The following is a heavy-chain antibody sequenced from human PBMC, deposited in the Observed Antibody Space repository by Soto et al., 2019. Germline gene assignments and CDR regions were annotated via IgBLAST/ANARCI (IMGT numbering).Heavy chain of an antibody. D-gene: IGHD2-15*01. CDR1: GFTFDDYA. CDR3: AKDIRLVASGGSIDY. J-gene: IGHJ4*02. Sequence: EVQLVESGGGLVQPGRSLRLSCAASGFTFDDYAMHWVRQAPGKGLEWVSGISWNSGSIGYADSVKGRFTISRDNAKNSLYLQMNSLRAEDTALYYCAKDIRLVASGGSIDYWVQGTLVTVSS. V-gene: IGHV3-9*01. CDR2: ISWNSGSI.